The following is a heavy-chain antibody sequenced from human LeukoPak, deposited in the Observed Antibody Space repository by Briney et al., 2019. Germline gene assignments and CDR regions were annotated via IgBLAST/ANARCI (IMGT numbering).Heavy chain of an antibody. CDR2: ISSSSSTI. J-gene: IGHJ3*02. V-gene: IGHV3-48*02. D-gene: IGHD2-2*01. CDR1: GFTFSSYS. CDR3: AREAAYCSSTSCYDAFDI. Sequence: GGSLRLSCAASGFTFSSYSMNWVRQAPGKGLEWVSYISSSSSTIYYADSVKGRFTISRDNAKNSLYLQMNSLRDEDTAVYYRAREAAYCSSTSCYDAFDIWGQGTMVTVSS.